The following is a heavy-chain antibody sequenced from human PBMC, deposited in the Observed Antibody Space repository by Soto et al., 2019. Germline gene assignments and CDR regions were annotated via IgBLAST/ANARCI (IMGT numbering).Heavy chain of an antibody. J-gene: IGHJ3*02. D-gene: IGHD3-22*01. CDR1: GYTFTGYY. Sequence: GASVKVSCKASGYTFTGYYMHWVRQAPGQGLEWMGWINPNSGGINNAQKFQGWATMTRDTSISTAYMELSRLRSDDTAVYYCARGSSMTAALIVAFDIWGQGTMVTVSS. CDR2: INPNSGGI. CDR3: ARGSSMTAALIVAFDI. V-gene: IGHV1-2*04.